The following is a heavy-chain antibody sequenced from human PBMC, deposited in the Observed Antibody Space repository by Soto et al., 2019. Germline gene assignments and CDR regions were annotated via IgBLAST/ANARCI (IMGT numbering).Heavy chain of an antibody. CDR3: ARGHIGYCSGGSCYAYTGGFDY. CDR2: ISYDGSNK. J-gene: IGHJ4*02. Sequence: PGGSLRLPXAASGFTFSSYAMHWVRQAPGKGLEWVAVISYDGSNKYYADSVKGRFTISRDNSKNTLYLQMNSLRAEDTAVYYCARGHIGYCSGGSCYAYTGGFDYWGQGTLVTVSS. V-gene: IGHV3-30-3*01. D-gene: IGHD2-15*01. CDR1: GFTFSSYA.